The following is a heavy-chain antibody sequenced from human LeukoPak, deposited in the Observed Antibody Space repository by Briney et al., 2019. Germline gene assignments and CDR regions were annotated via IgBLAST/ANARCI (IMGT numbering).Heavy chain of an antibody. CDR2: ISGSGGST. CDR3: AKWLFSGWPTDFDY. V-gene: IGHV3-23*01. J-gene: IGHJ4*02. CDR1: GFTFSSYA. Sequence: PGRSLRLSCAASGFTFSSYAMSWVRQAPGKGLEGVSAISGSGGSTYYADSVKGRFTISRDNSKNTLYLQMNSLRAEDTAVYYCAKWLFSGWPTDFDYWGQGTLVTVSS. D-gene: IGHD6-19*01.